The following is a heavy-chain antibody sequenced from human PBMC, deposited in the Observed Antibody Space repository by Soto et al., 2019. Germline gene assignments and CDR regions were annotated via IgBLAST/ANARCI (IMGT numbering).Heavy chain of an antibody. V-gene: IGHV3-23*01. J-gene: IGHJ4*02. D-gene: IGHD2-2*01. CDR1: GFTFSSYA. CDR2: ISGSGGST. CDR3: ASGWDIVVVPAAEIDY. Sequence: EVQLLESGGGLVQPGGSLRLSCAASGFTFSSYAMSWVRQAPGKGLEWVSAISGSGGSTYYADSVKGRFTISRDNSKNTLYLQMNSLRAEDTAVYYCASGWDIVVVPAAEIDYWGQGTLVTVSS.